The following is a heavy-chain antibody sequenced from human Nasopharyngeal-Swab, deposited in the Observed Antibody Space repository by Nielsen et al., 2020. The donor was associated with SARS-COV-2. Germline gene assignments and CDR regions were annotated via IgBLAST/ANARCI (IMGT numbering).Heavy chain of an antibody. V-gene: IGHV1-2*06. CDR3: ARGGTFFGVSGDSGYGYYYYYGMDV. J-gene: IGHJ6*02. Sequence: WVRQAPGQGLEWMGRINPNSGGTNYAQKFQGRVTMTRDTSISTAYMELSRLRSDDTAVYYCARGGTFFGVSGDSGYGYYYYYGMDVWAKGPRSPSP. D-gene: IGHD5-12*01. CDR2: INPNSGGT.